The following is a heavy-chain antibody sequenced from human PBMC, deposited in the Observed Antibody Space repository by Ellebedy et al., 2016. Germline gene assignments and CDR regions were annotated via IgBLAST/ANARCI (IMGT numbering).Heavy chain of an antibody. CDR1: GFTFDDYA. J-gene: IGHJ4*02. D-gene: IGHD3-10*01. CDR3: AKGTMDYLHH. CDR2: ISWNSAAI. V-gene: IGHV3-9*01. Sequence: SLKISCATSGFTFDDYALHWVRQVPGKGLEWVSGISWNSAAIGYGEAVKGRFTISGDSAKNYLYLQMNSLRVEDTALYFCAKGTMDYLHHWGQGTLVTVSS.